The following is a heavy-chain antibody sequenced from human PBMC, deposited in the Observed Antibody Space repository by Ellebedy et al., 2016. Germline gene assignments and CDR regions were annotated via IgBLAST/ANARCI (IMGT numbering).Heavy chain of an antibody. D-gene: IGHD6-13*01. J-gene: IGHJ5*02. V-gene: IGHV3-66*01. CDR3: ARGTQGAAAGTSWFDP. Sequence: GGSLRLXCAASGFTFSDYYMSWVRQAPGKGLEWVSVIYSGGSTYYADSVKGRFTISRDNSKNTLYLQMNSLRAEDTAVYYCARGTQGAAAGTSWFDPWGQGTLVTVSS. CDR1: GFTFSDYY. CDR2: IYSGGST.